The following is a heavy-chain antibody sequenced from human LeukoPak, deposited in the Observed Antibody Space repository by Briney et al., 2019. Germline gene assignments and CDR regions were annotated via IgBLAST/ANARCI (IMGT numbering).Heavy chain of an antibody. CDR2: IYTVDSET. J-gene: IGHJ4*01. CDR1: GYRFTNYW. V-gene: IGHV5-51*01. D-gene: IGHD6-19*01. CDR3: ARGGSGWYFDY. Sequence: GPSLKISCQGPGYRFTNYWIGWVRQNPGKGLEYMGIIYTVDSETRYSPSFQAQDTISVDKSINTASLQGTTLKASNTAMYYCARGGSGWYFDYWGHGSLVTVSS.